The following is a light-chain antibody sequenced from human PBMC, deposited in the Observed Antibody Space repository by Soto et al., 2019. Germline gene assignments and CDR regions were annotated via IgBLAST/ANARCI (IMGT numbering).Light chain of an antibody. J-gene: IGLJ1*01. CDR1: RIDVGLYDY. CDR3: SSYTSDSSYV. CDR2: AVS. V-gene: IGLV2-14*01. Sequence: QSVLTQPASVSGTPGQSITISCTGTRIDVGLYDYVSWYQQHPGKAPQLMIYAVSNRPSGVSNRFSASKSGNTASLFISGLQAEDEADYYCSSYTSDSSYVFGSGTKVTVL.